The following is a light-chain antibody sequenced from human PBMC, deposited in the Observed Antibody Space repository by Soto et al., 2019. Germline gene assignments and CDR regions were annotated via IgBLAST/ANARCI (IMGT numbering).Light chain of an antibody. CDR3: QQYGSSPSWT. V-gene: IGKV3-20*01. CDR1: QSVSSSY. CDR2: GAY. J-gene: IGKJ1*01. Sequence: EIVLTQSPGTLSLSPGERATLSCRATQSVSSSYLAWYQQRPGQAPRLLIYGAYNRATGIPDRFSGSGSGTDFTLTISRLEPEDFAVYYCQQYGSSPSWTFGQGTKVEIK.